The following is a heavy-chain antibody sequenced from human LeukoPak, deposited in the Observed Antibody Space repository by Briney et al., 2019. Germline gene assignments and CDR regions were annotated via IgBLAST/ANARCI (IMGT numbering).Heavy chain of an antibody. CDR2: IYYSGST. CDR1: GGSISSGGYY. D-gene: IGHD3-16*01. Sequence: SETLSLTCTVSGGSISSGGYYWSWIRQHPGKGLEWIGYIYYSGSTYYNPSLKSRVTISVDTSKNQFSLKLSSVTAADTAVYYCARTYRSGEIFDPWGQGTLVTVSS. J-gene: IGHJ5*02. V-gene: IGHV4-31*03. CDR3: ARTYRSGEIFDP.